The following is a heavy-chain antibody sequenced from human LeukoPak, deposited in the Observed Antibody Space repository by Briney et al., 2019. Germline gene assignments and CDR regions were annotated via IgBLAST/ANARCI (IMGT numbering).Heavy chain of an antibody. V-gene: IGHV1-18*01. CDR2: ISAYNGNT. J-gene: IGHJ4*02. D-gene: IGHD2-15*01. Sequence: GASVTVSCKASGYTFTSYGISWVRQAPGQGLEWMGGISAYNGNTNYAQKLQGRVTMTTDTSTSTAYMELRSLRSDDTAVYYCARVCCSGGSSYYFDYWGQGTLVTVSS. CDR3: ARVCCSGGSSYYFDY. CDR1: GYTFTSYG.